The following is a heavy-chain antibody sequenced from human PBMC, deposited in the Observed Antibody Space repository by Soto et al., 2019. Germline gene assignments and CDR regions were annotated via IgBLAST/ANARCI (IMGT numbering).Heavy chain of an antibody. CDR1: GCTFSSLA. Sequence: QVQLVQSGAEVKKPGSSVKVACKASGCTFSSLAISWVRQAPGQGLEWMGGLVPVFGTANYAQKFQDRVTIPAETSMSTSDMDLRSRTSEATAVYNCARSPGVFDSWGQGTLVTVSS. J-gene: IGHJ4*02. CDR3: ARSPGVFDS. D-gene: IGHD3-10*01. CDR2: LVPVFGTA. V-gene: IGHV1-69*06.